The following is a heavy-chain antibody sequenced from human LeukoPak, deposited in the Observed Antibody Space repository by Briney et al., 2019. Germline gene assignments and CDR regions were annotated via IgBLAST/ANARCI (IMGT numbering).Heavy chain of an antibody. CDR3: ARGVTVTTDF. CDR2: LSSSGGST. V-gene: IGHV3-23*01. CDR1: GFFFSDYD. D-gene: IGHD4-17*01. Sequence: SGGSLTLSCVASGFFFSDYDMNWVRQAPGKGLEWVSGLSSSGGSTFYADSEKGRFTISRDNSKNTVYLQMNSLRGEDTAIYYCARGVTVTTDFWGQGTLVTDSS. J-gene: IGHJ4*02.